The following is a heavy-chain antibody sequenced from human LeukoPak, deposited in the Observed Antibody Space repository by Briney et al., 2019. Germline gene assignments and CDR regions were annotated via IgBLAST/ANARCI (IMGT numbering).Heavy chain of an antibody. CDR1: GASISSYY. Sequence: PSETLSLTCTVSGASISSYYWSWIRQPPGKGLEWIGYIYYSGSTNYNPSLKSRVTKSVDTSKNQFSLKLSSVTAADTAVYYCATLGYCSAGSCWGQGTMVTVSS. V-gene: IGHV4-59*08. CDR2: IYYSGST. D-gene: IGHD2-15*01. CDR3: ATLGYCSAGSC. J-gene: IGHJ3*01.